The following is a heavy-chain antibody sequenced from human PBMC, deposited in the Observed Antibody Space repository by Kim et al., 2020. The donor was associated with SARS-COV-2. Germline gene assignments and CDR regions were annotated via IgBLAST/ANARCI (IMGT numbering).Heavy chain of an antibody. V-gene: IGHV3-23*01. D-gene: IGHD2-2*01. Sequence: GGSLRLSCAASGFTFSNYAMSWVRQAPERGLEWVSGISGSGTTTYSADSVKGRFTISRDNSKNMLYLQMNSLRADDTAVYYCVKHGGAWIVPATMVGIDYWGQGTLVTVSS. CDR3: VKHGGAWIVPATMVGIDY. CDR1: GFTFSNYA. CDR2: ISGSGTTT. J-gene: IGHJ4*02.